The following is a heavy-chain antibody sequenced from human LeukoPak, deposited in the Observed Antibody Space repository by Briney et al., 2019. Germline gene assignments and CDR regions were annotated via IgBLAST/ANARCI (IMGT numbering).Heavy chain of an antibody. CDR1: GCTGSDYY. CDR2: ISSSSSYT. Sequence: PGGSLRLSWAASGCTGSDYYISWIRQAPGKRLEWVSYISSSSSYTNYADSVKGRFTISRDNAKNSLYLQMNSLRAEDTAVYYCARDLSSGGPGYWGQGTLVTVSS. J-gene: IGHJ4*02. D-gene: IGHD6-19*01. V-gene: IGHV3-11*06. CDR3: ARDLSSGGPGY.